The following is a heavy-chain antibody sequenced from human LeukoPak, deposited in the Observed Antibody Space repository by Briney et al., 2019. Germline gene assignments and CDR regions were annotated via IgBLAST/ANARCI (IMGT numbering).Heavy chain of an antibody. CDR2: ISSSGSTI. Sequence: PGGSLRLSCAASGFTFSDYYMSWIRQAPGKGLEWVSYISSSGSTIYYADSVKGRFTISRDNAKNSLYLQMNSPRAEDTAVYYCARDSDYYDSSGYYIFDYWGQGTLVTVSS. J-gene: IGHJ4*02. CDR1: GFTFSDYY. V-gene: IGHV3-11*01. D-gene: IGHD3-22*01. CDR3: ARDSDYYDSSGYYIFDY.